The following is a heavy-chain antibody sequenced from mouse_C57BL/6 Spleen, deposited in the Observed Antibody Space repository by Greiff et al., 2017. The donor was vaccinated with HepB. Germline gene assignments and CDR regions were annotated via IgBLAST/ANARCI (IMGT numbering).Heavy chain of an antibody. V-gene: IGHV7-3*01. D-gene: IGHD2-3*01. Sequence: EVKLMESGGGLVQPGGSLSLSCAASGFTFTDYYMSWVRQPPGKALEWLGFIRNKDNGYTTEYSASVKGQFTISRDNSQSILYLQMNALRAEDSATYYCARSPSYDGYFYWSFDVWGTGTTVTVSS. CDR3: ARSPSYDGYFYWSFDV. CDR1: GFTFTDYY. CDR2: IRNKDNGYTT. J-gene: IGHJ1*03.